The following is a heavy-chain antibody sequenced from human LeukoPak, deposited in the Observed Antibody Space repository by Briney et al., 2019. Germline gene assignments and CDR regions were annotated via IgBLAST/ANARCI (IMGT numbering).Heavy chain of an antibody. CDR3: AKDGWVTTTTREDY. J-gene: IGHJ4*02. CDR2: ISGVGGIT. Sequence: GGSLRLSCTASGFIFSNYAMSWVRQAPGKGLEWVSSISGVGGITYYADSVKGRFTISRDNSKNTLYLQMNSLRAEDTALYYCAKDGWVTTTTREDYWGQGTLVTVSS. V-gene: IGHV3-23*01. CDR1: GFIFSNYA. D-gene: IGHD4-17*01.